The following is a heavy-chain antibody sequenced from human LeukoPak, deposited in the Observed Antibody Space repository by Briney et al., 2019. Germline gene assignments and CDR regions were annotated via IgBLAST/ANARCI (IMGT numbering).Heavy chain of an antibody. D-gene: IGHD1-1*01. CDR1: GFTFSSYA. CDR3: TRVVSVAWSERRPGYYYMDV. CDR2: ISSSSSYI. V-gene: IGHV3-21*01. J-gene: IGHJ6*03. Sequence: PGGSLRLSCAASGFTFSSYAMSWVRQAPGKGLEWVSSISSSSSYIYYAASVKGRFTISRDNAKNSLYLQMNSLRAGDMAVYYCTRVVSVAWSERRPGYYYMDVWGKGTTVTVSS.